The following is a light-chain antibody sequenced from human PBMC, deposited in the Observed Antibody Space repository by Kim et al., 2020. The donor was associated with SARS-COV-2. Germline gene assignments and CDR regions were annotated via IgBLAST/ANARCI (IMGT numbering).Light chain of an antibody. J-gene: IGKJ5*01. Sequence: AAVGDRATITCRASQDIRNDLGWYQQNPGRAPKRLIYGASSLQSGVPSRFSGSGSGTEFTLTISSVQPEDFATYFCLQHSTYPITFGQGTRLEIK. V-gene: IGKV1-17*01. CDR3: LQHSTYPIT. CDR1: QDIRND. CDR2: GAS.